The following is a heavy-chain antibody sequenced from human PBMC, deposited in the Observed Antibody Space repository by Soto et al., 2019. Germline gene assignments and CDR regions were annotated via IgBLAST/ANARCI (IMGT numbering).Heavy chain of an antibody. J-gene: IGHJ6*02. CDR1: GYKFSSYW. CDR3: ARKSNQQLVDYYGMDV. CDR2: IDPSDSYT. V-gene: IGHV5-10-1*01. Sequence: GESLKLSYTGSGYKFSSYWISWVRQMPGKGLEWMGRIDPSDSYTNYSPSFQGHVTISADKSISTAYLQWSSLKASDTAMYYCARKSNQQLVDYYGMDVWGQGTTVTVSS. D-gene: IGHD6-6*01.